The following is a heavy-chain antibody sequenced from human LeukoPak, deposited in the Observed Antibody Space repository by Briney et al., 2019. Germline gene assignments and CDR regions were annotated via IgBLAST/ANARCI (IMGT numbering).Heavy chain of an antibody. Sequence: GRSLRLSCSASGFPFSSYAMHWVRQAPGKGLEYVSAISDSGGSTYYADSVKGRFTISRDNSKNTLYLQMSSLRAEDTAVYYCVKFASSSWYYFDYWGQGTLVTVSS. V-gene: IGHV3-64D*09. CDR3: VKFASSSWYYFDY. CDR1: GFPFSSYA. J-gene: IGHJ4*02. D-gene: IGHD6-13*01. CDR2: ISDSGGST.